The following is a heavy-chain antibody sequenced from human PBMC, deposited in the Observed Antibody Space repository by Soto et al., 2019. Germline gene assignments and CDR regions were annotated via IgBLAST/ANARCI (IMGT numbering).Heavy chain of an antibody. CDR3: ARAPSGDCKNGMDV. CDR1: GFSLNTRGMC. CDR2: IDWDDDK. D-gene: IGHD2-21*02. V-gene: IGHV2-70*01. J-gene: IGHJ6*02. Sequence: SGPTLVNPTHTLTLTCTFSGFSLNTRGMCVSWIRQPPGKALECLALIDWDDDKYYSSSLKTRLTISKDTSKSQVVFTMTNMDPADTATYYCARAPSGDCKNGMDVWGQGTTVTVSS.